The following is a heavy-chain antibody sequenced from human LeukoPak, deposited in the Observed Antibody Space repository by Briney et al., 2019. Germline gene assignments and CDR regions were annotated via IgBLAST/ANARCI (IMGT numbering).Heavy chain of an antibody. CDR2: ISNSGSYT. V-gene: IGHV3-21*01. Sequence: GGSLSLSGAAFGLTFSGYILNWVGRAPVKGLGWVSSISNSGSYTYYVDSVKGRFFISRDNAKNSTFLQMNSLRAEDTAVYYCVRDHRRHFDWLSYFQHWGQGTLVAVSA. CDR1: GLTFSGYI. CDR3: VRDHRRHFDWLSYFQH. J-gene: IGHJ1*01. D-gene: IGHD3-9*01.